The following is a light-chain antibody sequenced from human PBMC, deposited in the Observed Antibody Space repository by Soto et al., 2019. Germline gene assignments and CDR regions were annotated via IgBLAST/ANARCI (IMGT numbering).Light chain of an antibody. V-gene: IGLV2-14*01. CDR3: CSYTSSSTLV. J-gene: IGLJ2*01. Sequence: QSALTQPASVSGSPGQSITISCTGTSSDVGGYNYVSWYQQHPAKAPKLMIYEVSNRPSGVSNRFSGSKSGNTASLTISGLQAEDEADYYCCSYTSSSTLVFGGGTKVTVL. CDR2: EVS. CDR1: SSDVGGYNY.